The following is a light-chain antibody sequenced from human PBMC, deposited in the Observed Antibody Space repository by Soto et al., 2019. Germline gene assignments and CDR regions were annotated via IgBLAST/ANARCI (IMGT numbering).Light chain of an antibody. CDR1: NIGGQS. CDR3: QVWDTLIDHPVV. CDR2: DDR. Sequence: SYVLTQPPSVSVAPGQTARITCGGHNIGGQSVHWYQQRPGQAPVLVVYDDRDRPSGIPERFSGSNSGDAVTLTISRVEAGDDADYFCQVWDTLIDHPVVFGGGTQLTVL. J-gene: IGLJ3*02. V-gene: IGLV3-21*02.